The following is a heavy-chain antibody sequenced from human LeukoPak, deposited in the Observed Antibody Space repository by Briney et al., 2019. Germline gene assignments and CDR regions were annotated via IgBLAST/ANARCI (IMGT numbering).Heavy chain of an antibody. D-gene: IGHD3-9*01. CDR2: IRYDGSNK. J-gene: IGHJ4*02. V-gene: IGHV3-30*02. Sequence: GGSLRLSCAASGFTFSSYGMHWVRQAPGKGLEWVAFIRYDGSNKYYADSVKGRFTISRDNSKNTLYLQMNSLRAEDTAVYYCAKPDILTGYYGKHFDYWGQGTLVTVSS. CDR3: AKPDILTGYYGKHFDY. CDR1: GFTFSSYG.